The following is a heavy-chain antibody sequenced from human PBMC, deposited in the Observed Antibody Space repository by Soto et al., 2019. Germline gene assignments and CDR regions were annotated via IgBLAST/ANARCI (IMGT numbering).Heavy chain of an antibody. CDR1: GGSISSGGYY. Sequence: QVQLQEPGPGLVKPSQTLSLTCTVSGGSISSGGYYWNCIRQHPGKGLEWIGYIYYSGSTYYNPCLKCRVTISVDPSKNQFSLKLTSVTAAYTAVYYCARAVTLWGQGTLVTVSS. CDR2: IYYSGST. CDR3: ARAVTL. J-gene: IGHJ4*02. V-gene: IGHV4-31*03. D-gene: IGHD2-15*01.